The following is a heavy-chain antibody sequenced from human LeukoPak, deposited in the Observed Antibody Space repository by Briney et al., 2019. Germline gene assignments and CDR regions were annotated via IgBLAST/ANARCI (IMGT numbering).Heavy chain of an antibody. Sequence: SEAPSPPRNVSGGSLNSYYWEWVRASPGEGPGGIGHIYYSGSTNYNPSLMGRVTILVDTSKNQFSLRLTSVTAADTAVYYCARQISSASVAFDYWGQGALVTVSS. V-gene: IGHV4-59*01. CDR3: ARQISSASVAFDY. J-gene: IGHJ4*02. CDR2: IYYSGST. CDR1: GGSLNSYY. D-gene: IGHD6-6*01.